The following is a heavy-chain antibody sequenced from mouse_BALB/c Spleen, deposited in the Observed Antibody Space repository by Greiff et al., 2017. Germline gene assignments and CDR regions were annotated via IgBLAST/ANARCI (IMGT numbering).Heavy chain of an antibody. V-gene: IGHV7-3*02. D-gene: IGHD4-1*01. Sequence: EVQGVESGGGLVQPGGSLRLSCATSGFTFTDYYMSWVRQPPGKALEWLGFIRNKANGYTTEHSVSVKGRFTISRDNSPRILYLQMNTLRAEDSATYYCARDTLGEWFAYWGQGTLVTVSA. CDR1: GFTFTDYY. J-gene: IGHJ3*01. CDR2: IRNKANGYTT. CDR3: ARDTLGEWFAY.